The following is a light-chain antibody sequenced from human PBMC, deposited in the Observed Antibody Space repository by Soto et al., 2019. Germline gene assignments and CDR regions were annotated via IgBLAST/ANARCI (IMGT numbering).Light chain of an antibody. J-gene: IGLJ3*02. V-gene: IGLV1-40*01. CDR3: QSYDSSLSGWV. Sequence: LTQPPSVSGAPGQRVTISCTGSSSNIGAGYDVHWYQQLPGTAPKLLISGNSNRPSGVPDRFSGSKSGTSASLAITGLQAEDDADYYCQSYDSSLSGWVFGGGTKVTVL. CDR2: GNS. CDR1: SSNIGAGYD.